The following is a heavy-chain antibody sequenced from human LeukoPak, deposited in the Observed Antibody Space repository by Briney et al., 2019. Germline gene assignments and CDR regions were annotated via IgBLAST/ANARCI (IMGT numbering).Heavy chain of an antibody. CDR1: GFIFSNYG. CDR3: ATSGYYSRDAFDI. D-gene: IGHD3-22*01. CDR2: ISYDGSNK. J-gene: IGHJ3*02. V-gene: IGHV3-30*03. Sequence: GGSLRLSCAASGFIFSNYGMHWVRRAPGKGLEWVAVISYDGSNKYYADSVKGRFTISRDNSKNTLYLQMNSLRAEDTAVYYCATSGYYSRDAFDIWGQGTMVTVSS.